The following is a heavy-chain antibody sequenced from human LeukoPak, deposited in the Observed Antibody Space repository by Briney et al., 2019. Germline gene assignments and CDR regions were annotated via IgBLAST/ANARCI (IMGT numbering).Heavy chain of an antibody. CDR2: ISNSGNT. D-gene: IGHD3-16*01. CDR1: GGSISSYY. CDR3: AKASVITAVLFDS. J-gene: IGHJ4*02. V-gene: IGHV4-59*01. Sequence: SETLSLTCAASGGSISSYYWNWIRQTPGQGLEWIGYISNSGNTKYNPSLKSRVTISRDTSKNQFSLRLKSVTAADTAVYYCAKASVITAVLFDSWGQGTLVAVSS.